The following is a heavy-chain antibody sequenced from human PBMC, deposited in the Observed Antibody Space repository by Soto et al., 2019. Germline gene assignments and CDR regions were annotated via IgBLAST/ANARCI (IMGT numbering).Heavy chain of an antibody. D-gene: IGHD3-16*01. J-gene: IGHJ6*02. CDR3: ARDAEDWGNGMDV. V-gene: IGHV3-33*01. Sequence: QVQLVESGGGVVQPGRSLRLSCAASGFTFSNYGMHWVRQAPGKGLEWVAVILNDGSNRYHADSVKDRFTISRDNSKNTLYLQMNSLRAEYTAVHYCARDAEDWGNGMDVWGQGTTVTGS. CDR1: GFTFSNYG. CDR2: ILNDGSNR.